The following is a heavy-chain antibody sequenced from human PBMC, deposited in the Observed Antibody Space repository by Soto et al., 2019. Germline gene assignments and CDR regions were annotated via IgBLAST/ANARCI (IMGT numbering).Heavy chain of an antibody. Sequence: SETLSLTCTVSGGSISSYYWSWIRQPPGKGLEWIGYIYYSGSTNYNPSLKSRVTISVDTSKNQFSLKLSSVTAADTAVYYCARVGTMVRGVIITGVDWFDPWGQGTLVTVSS. CDR3: ARVGTMVRGVIITGVDWFDP. D-gene: IGHD3-10*01. V-gene: IGHV4-59*01. CDR1: GGSISSYY. CDR2: IYYSGST. J-gene: IGHJ5*02.